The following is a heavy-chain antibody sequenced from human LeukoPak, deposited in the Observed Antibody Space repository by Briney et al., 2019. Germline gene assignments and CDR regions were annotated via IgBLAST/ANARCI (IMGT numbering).Heavy chain of an antibody. CDR2: ISAYNGNT. V-gene: IGHV1-18*04. D-gene: IGHD1-1*01. CDR3: ARGGNVFGGMDV. Sequence: GASVKVSCQASGYTLTSYGISWVRQAPAQALAWMGWISAYNGNTNYAQKLQGRVTMTTDTSTSTVYMELRSLRSDDTAVYYCARGGNVFGGMDVWGKGTTVTVSS. CDR1: GYTLTSYG. J-gene: IGHJ6*04.